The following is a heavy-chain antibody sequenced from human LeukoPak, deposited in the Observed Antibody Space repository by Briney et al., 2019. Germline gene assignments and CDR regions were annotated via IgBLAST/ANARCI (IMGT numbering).Heavy chain of an antibody. J-gene: IGHJ6*03. D-gene: IGHD6-13*01. V-gene: IGHV1-18*01. CDR2: ISAYNGNR. Sequence: ASVKVSCKASGYTCTSYGISWVRQAPGQGLEWMGWISAYNGNRNYAQKLQGRVTMTTDTSTSTAYMELRSLRSDDTAVYYCARYQQLVRYYYYYYYMDVWGKGTTVTVSS. CDR3: ARYQQLVRYYYYYYYMDV. CDR1: GYTCTSYG.